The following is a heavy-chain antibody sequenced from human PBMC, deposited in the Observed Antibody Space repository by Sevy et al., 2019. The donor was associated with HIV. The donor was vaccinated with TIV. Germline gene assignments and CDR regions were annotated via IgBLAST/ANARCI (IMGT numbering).Heavy chain of an antibody. J-gene: IGHJ6*02. Sequence: SETLSLICTASGGSINSFYWNWIRQSPGKGLEWIGYVDESGRTNPNPSLKSRVTISKDMSQNQVSLKLTSVTAADTAVYYWSREVYDIMTGYSGGMDVWGQGTTVTVSS. D-gene: IGHD3-9*01. CDR1: GGSINSFY. V-gene: IGHV4-59*01. CDR2: VDESGRT. CDR3: SREVYDIMTGYSGGMDV.